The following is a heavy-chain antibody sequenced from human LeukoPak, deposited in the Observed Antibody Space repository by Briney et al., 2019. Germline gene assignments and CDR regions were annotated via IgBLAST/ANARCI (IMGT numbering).Heavy chain of an antibody. CDR1: GFTFSSYG. Sequence: GGSLRLSCAASGFTFSSYGMSWVRQAPGKGLEWVSAISGSGGSTYYADSVKGRFTISRDNSKNTLYLQTNSLRAEDTAVYYCAKDKGYLSGSGPFDYWGQGTLVTVSS. J-gene: IGHJ4*02. CDR3: AKDKGYLSGSGPFDY. V-gene: IGHV3-23*01. D-gene: IGHD3-10*01. CDR2: ISGSGGST.